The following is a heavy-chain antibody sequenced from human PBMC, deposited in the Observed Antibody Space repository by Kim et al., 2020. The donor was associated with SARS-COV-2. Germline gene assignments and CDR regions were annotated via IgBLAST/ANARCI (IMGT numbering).Heavy chain of an antibody. Sequence: GGSLRLSCAASGFTFSSYAMSWVRQAPGKGLEWVSAISGSGGSTYYADSVKGRFTISRDNSKNTLYLQMNSLRAEDTAVYYCAKDLSDGREWLHPGRKGYYYGMDVWGQGTTVTVSS. V-gene: IGHV3-23*01. CDR2: ISGSGGST. CDR1: GFTFSSYA. CDR3: AKDLSDGREWLHPGRKGYYYGMDV. D-gene: IGHD3-3*01. J-gene: IGHJ6*02.